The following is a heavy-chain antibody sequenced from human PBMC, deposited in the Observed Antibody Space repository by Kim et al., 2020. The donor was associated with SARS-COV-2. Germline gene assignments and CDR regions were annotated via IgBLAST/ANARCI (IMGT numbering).Heavy chain of an antibody. D-gene: IGHD3-3*01. CDR3: AKDRTLYYDFWSGYYRPRYTMVV. J-gene: IGHJ6*02. Sequence: GGSLRLSCAASGFTFSSYAMSWVRQAPGKGLEWVSAISGSGGSTYYADSVKGRFTISRDNSKNTLYLQMNSLRAEDTAVYYCAKDRTLYYDFWSGYYRPRYTMVVSGQGATVTASS. V-gene: IGHV3-23*01. CDR2: ISGSGGST. CDR1: GFTFSSYA.